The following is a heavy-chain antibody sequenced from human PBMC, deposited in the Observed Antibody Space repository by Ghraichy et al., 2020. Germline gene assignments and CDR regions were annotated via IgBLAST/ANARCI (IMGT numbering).Heavy chain of an antibody. CDR3: ARGGQYYDILTGIIYYYYYYMDV. CDR1: GGSISSYY. J-gene: IGHJ6*03. V-gene: IGHV4-59*01. CDR2: IYYSGST. D-gene: IGHD3-9*01. Sequence: ESLNISCTVSGGSISSYYWSWIRQPPGKGLEWIGYIYYSGSTNYNPSLKSRVTISVDTSKNQFSLKLSSVTAADTAVYYCARGGQYYDILTGIIYYYYYYMDVWGKGTTVTVSS.